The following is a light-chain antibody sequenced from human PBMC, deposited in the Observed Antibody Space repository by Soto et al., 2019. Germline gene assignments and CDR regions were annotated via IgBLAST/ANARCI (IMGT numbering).Light chain of an antibody. Sequence: IMLSQSPGTLSLSPGERATLSCRASQSVYSSYLAWYQHKPGQAPRLLIYGASTRATGIPDRFSGSGSGTDFTLTISRLEPEDFAVYYCQHYGSSPPWTFGQGTKVDI. CDR2: GAS. CDR1: QSVYSSY. V-gene: IGKV3-20*01. CDR3: QHYGSSPPWT. J-gene: IGKJ1*01.